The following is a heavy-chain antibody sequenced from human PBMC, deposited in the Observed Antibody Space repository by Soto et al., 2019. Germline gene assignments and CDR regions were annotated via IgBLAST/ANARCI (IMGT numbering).Heavy chain of an antibody. CDR1: GYTLTSYA. Sequence: ASVKVSCKSSGYTLTSYAMHWVRQDPGQRLEWMGWINAGNGNRKYSQKFQGRVTITRDTSASTAYMELSSLRSEDTAVYYCARDSPPSDYWGQGTLVTVSS. CDR3: ARDSPPSDY. J-gene: IGHJ4*02. CDR2: INAGNGNR. V-gene: IGHV1-3*01.